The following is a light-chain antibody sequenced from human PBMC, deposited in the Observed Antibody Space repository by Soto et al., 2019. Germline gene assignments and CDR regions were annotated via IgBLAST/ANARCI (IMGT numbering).Light chain of an antibody. Sequence: DIQMTQSPSTLAASVGDRVTITCRASQSINTWLAWYQQRPGKAPKLLIYKASNLESGVPSRFSGSASGTEFTLTISSLQPDDFATYYCQQYNSYSYTFGQGTKLEIK. CDR3: QQYNSYSYT. CDR2: KAS. CDR1: QSINTW. V-gene: IGKV1-5*03. J-gene: IGKJ2*01.